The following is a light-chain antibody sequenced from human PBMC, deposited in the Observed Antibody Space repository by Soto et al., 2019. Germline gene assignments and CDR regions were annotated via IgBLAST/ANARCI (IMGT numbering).Light chain of an antibody. CDR2: AAS. CDR3: QQTHTTPLT. Sequence: DIQMTQSPSSLSASVRDRVAITCRASQSISTYLNWYQQKPGKAPRLLIYAASSLQGGVPSRFSGSGSGTDFTLTISSLQPEDFATYYCQQTHTTPLTFGGGTKVEIK. CDR1: QSISTY. J-gene: IGKJ4*01. V-gene: IGKV1-39*01.